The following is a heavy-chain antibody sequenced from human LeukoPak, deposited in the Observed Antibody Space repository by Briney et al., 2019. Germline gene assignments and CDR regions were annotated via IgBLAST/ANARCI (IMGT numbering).Heavy chain of an antibody. CDR1: GFTFSSYA. CDR3: AKDQRGLDAFDI. J-gene: IGHJ3*02. D-gene: IGHD3-10*01. Sequence: GGSLRLSCAASGFTFSSYAMSWVRQAPGKELEWVSGINTSGGTTYYADSVKGRFTISRDNSKNTLYLQLDSLRADDTAIYYCAKDQRGLDAFDIWGQGTMVTVSS. CDR2: INTSGGTT. V-gene: IGHV3-23*01.